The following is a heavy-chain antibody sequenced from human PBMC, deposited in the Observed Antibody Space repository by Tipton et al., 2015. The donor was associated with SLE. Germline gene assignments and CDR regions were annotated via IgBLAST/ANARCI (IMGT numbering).Heavy chain of an antibody. D-gene: IGHD6-19*01. CDR1: GGSISSYY. V-gene: IGHV4-59*01. CDR2: IYYSGST. CDR3: ARGPRDSSGWYGDY. Sequence: TLSLTCTVSGGSISSYYWSWIRQPPGKGLEWIGYIYYSGSTNYNPSLKSRVTISVDTSKNQFSLKLSSVTAADTAVYYCARGPRDSSGWYGDYWGQGTLVTVSS. J-gene: IGHJ4*02.